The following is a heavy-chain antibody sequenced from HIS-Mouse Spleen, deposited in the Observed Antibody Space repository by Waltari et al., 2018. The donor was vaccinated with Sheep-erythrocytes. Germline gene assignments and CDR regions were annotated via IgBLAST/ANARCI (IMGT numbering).Heavy chain of an antibody. CDR3: ARDKAGDLDY. Sequence: GGSISSYYWSWVRQPPGKGLEWIGYIYYSGSTNYTPSLKSRVTISVDTSKNQFSLKLSSVTAADTAVYYCARDKAGDLDYWGQGTLVTVSS. D-gene: IGHD3-10*01. V-gene: IGHV4-59*01. CDR1: GGSISSYY. J-gene: IGHJ4*02. CDR2: IYYSGST.